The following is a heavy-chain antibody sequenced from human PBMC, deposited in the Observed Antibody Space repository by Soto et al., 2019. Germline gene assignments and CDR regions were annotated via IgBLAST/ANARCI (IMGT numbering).Heavy chain of an antibody. D-gene: IGHD4-17*01. Sequence: PGESLNIACKGSGYSFTSYWIGWLRQMRGKGLEWMGSIYPGDSDNTYSPSFQGQVTSSAGKSISTAYLQWGSRKASDTAIYYCARLGVYGDYQGWFDPWGQGTLVTVSS. J-gene: IGHJ5*02. CDR3: ARLGVYGDYQGWFDP. CDR2: IYPGDSDN. CDR1: GYSFTSYW. V-gene: IGHV5-51*01.